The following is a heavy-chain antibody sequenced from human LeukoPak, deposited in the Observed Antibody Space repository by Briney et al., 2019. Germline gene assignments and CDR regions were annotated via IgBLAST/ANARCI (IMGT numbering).Heavy chain of an antibody. J-gene: IGHJ3*02. CDR2: IYYSGST. Sequence: SSETLSLTCAVYGGSFSGYYWSWIRQPPGKGLEWIGYIYYSGSTNYNPSLKSRVTISVDTSKNQFSLKLSSVTAADTAVYYCATRGYSYALDAFDIWGQGTMVTVSS. V-gene: IGHV4-59*01. CDR1: GGSFSGYY. CDR3: ATRGYSYALDAFDI. D-gene: IGHD5-18*01.